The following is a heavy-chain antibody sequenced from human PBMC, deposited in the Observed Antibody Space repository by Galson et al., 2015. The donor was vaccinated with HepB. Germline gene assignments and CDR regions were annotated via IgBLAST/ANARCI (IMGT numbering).Heavy chain of an antibody. Sequence: SLRLSCAASGFTFRSYAMTWVRQAPGKGLEWLSGISGSGGPPYYADSVKGRFPISSDNSKNQLFLQMNSLSTADTAIYYCAMSAYCSRTSCLFDPWGQGTLVTVSS. CDR1: GFTFRSYA. CDR2: ISGSGGPP. CDR3: AMSAYCSRTSCLFDP. V-gene: IGHV3-23*01. D-gene: IGHD2-2*01. J-gene: IGHJ5*02.